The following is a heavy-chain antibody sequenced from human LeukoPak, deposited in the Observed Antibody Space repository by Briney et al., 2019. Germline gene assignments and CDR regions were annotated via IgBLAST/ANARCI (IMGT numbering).Heavy chain of an antibody. J-gene: IGHJ1*01. V-gene: IGHV3-11*01. Sequence: GGSLRLSCAASGFTFSDYYMSWIRQAPGKGLEWVSYISSSGSTIYYTDSVKGRFTISRDNAQNSLSLQMNSLRAEDTAVYYCARSTRRDTEVALAEYFQHWGQGTLVTVSS. CDR3: ARSTRRDTEVALAEYFQH. CDR1: GFTFSDYY. CDR2: ISSSGSTI. D-gene: IGHD5-18*01.